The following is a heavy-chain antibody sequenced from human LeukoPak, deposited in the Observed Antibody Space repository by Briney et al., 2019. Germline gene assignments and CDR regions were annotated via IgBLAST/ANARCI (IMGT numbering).Heavy chain of an antibody. CDR2: ISYDGSNK. CDR3: ARDTATYYYDSSGYQAGLYYYGTDV. J-gene: IGHJ6*02. CDR1: GFTFSSYA. V-gene: IGHV3-30*04. Sequence: GGSLRLSCAASGFTFSSYAMHWVRQAPGKGLEWVAVISYDGSNKYYADSVKGRFTISRDNSKNTLYLQMNSLRAEDTAVYYCARDTATYYYDSSGYQAGLYYYGTDVWGQGTTVTVSS. D-gene: IGHD3-22*01.